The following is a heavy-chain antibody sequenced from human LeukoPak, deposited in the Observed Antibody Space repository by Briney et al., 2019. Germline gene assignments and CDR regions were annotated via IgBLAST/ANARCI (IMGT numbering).Heavy chain of an antibody. CDR3: ARDRSALAVAGLFDY. CDR2: ISYDGGNE. J-gene: IGHJ4*02. Sequence: AGGSLRLSCAASGFTFSSYAMHWVRQAPGKGLEWVAVISYDGGNEYYADSVKGRFTISRDNSKNTLYEQMNSLRAEDRAVYYCARDRSALAVAGLFDYWGQGTLVTVSS. V-gene: IGHV3-30-3*01. D-gene: IGHD6-19*01. CDR1: GFTFSSYA.